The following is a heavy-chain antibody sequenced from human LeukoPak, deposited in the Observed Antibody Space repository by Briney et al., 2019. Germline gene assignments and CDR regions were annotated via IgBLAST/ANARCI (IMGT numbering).Heavy chain of an antibody. Sequence: ASVKVSCKASGYMFIDYYMHWVRQAPGQGLEWRGWINPNSGGTDYVQKFQGRVTMTRDTSISTAYMELNRLTSDDTAVYYCAGRYCSGTLCYFFDYWGQGTQVTVSS. D-gene: IGHD2-8*02. CDR2: INPNSGGT. CDR1: GYMFIDYY. V-gene: IGHV1-2*02. CDR3: AGRYCSGTLCYFFDY. J-gene: IGHJ4*02.